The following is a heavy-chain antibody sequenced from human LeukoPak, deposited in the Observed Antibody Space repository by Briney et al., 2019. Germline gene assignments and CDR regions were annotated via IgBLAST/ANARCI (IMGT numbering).Heavy chain of an antibody. J-gene: IGHJ4*02. CDR3: AAQGRCSGGSCYGVDY. CDR2: IYYSGST. D-gene: IGHD2-15*01. CDR1: GGSISSSSYY. Sequence: SETLSLTCTVSGGSISSSSYYWGWIRQPPGKGLEWIGSIYYSGSTYYNPSLKSRVTIPVDTSKNQFSLKLSSVTAADTAVYYCAAQGRCSGGSCYGVDYWGQGTLVTVSS. V-gene: IGHV4-39*01.